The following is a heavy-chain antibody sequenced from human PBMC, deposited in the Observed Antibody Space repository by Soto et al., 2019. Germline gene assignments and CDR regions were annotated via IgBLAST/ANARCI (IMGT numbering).Heavy chain of an antibody. D-gene: IGHD3-16*01. CDR3: ARDGALGENYYYYGMDV. CDR1: GDTFTGYD. J-gene: IGHJ6*02. Sequence: ASVKVCCKSSGDTFTGYDMHWVRQAPGQGLEWMGWINPNSGGTNYAQKFQGWVTMTRDTSISTAYMELRSLRSDDTAVYYCARDGALGENYYYYGMDVWGQGTTVTVSS. CDR2: INPNSGGT. V-gene: IGHV1-2*04.